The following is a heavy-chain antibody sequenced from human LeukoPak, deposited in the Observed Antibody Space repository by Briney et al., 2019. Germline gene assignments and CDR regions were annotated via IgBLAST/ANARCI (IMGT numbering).Heavy chain of an antibody. Sequence: PGRSLRLSCAVSGFTFSSHWMRWVRQAPGKGLVWVSHIKSDGTSTNYADSVKGRFTISRDNAKNPLFLQMNSLRAEDTAVYYCGRDGVPAAADYWGQGTLVTASS. CDR3: GRDGVPAAADY. V-gene: IGHV3-74*01. CDR1: GFTFSSHW. CDR2: IKSDGTST. J-gene: IGHJ4*02. D-gene: IGHD2-2*01.